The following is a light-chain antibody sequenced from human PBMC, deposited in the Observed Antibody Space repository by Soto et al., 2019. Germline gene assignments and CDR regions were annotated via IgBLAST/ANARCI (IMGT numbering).Light chain of an antibody. CDR3: QQFDGSPWT. CDR1: QSVSRSF. Sequence: EIVLPQSPGTLSLSPGERATLSCRASQSVSRSFLAWYQQKPGQAPRLLIYGASIRATGIPDRFSGGGSGTDFTLTISRLEPEDFAVYYCQQFDGSPWTFGQGTKVEIK. J-gene: IGKJ1*01. CDR2: GAS. V-gene: IGKV3-20*01.